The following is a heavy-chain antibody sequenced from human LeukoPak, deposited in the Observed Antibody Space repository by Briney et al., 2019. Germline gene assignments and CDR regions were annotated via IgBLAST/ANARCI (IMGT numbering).Heavy chain of an antibody. CDR3: EY. D-gene: IGHD2/OR15-2a*01. CDR2: VYYSGST. CDR1: GGSFSGYY. V-gene: IGHV4-59*01. J-gene: IGHJ4*02. Sequence: SETLSLTCAVYGGSFSGYYWSWIRRPPGKGLEWIGYVYYSGSTNYNPALKSRVTISIDTSKSQFSLRLGSVTAAGTAVYFFEYWGQGALVTVSS.